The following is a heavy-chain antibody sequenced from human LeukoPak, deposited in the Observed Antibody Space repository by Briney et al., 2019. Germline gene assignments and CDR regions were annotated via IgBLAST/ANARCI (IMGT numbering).Heavy chain of an antibody. V-gene: IGHV1-46*01. CDR1: GYTFTSFY. CDR3: AGGTGTTGDY. Sequence: AASVKVSCKASGYTFTSFYMHWVRQAPGQGLEWMEIINPSGGSTSYAQKFQGRVTMTRDTSTSTVYMELSSLRSEDTAVYYCAGGTGTTGDYWGQGTLVTVSS. D-gene: IGHD1-14*01. CDR2: INPSGGST. J-gene: IGHJ4*02.